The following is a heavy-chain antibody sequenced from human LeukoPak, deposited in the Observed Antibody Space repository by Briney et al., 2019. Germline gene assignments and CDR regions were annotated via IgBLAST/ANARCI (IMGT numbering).Heavy chain of an antibody. J-gene: IGHJ4*02. Sequence: ASVKVSCKASGGTFSSYAISWVRQAPGQGLEWMGGIIPIFGTANYAQKFQGRVTITTDESTSTAYMELSSLRSEDTAVYYCAGLEQGTWGLELDYWAREPWSPSPQ. D-gene: IGHD1/OR15-1a*01. CDR2: IIPIFGTA. CDR3: AGLEQGTWGLELDY. CDR1: GGTFSSYA. V-gene: IGHV1-69*05.